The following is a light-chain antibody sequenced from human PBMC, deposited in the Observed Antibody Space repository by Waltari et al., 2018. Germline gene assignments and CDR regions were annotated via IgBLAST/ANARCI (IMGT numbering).Light chain of an antibody. CDR1: PLLKQY. CDR2: KDT. J-gene: IGLJ1*01. CDR3: QSADSTSSFYL. V-gene: IGLV3-25*03. Sequence: SADLRQPPSVSVSPGQPATITCSGEPLLKQYAYRPQHKPGQAPVQVIHKDTERPSGIPERFSGSSSGTTVTLTIRGVQAEDEAVYYCQSADSTSSFYLFGAGTRVSV.